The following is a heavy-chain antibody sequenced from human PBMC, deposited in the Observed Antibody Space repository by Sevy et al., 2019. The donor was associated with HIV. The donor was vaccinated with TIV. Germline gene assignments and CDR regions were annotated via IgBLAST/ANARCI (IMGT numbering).Heavy chain of an antibody. Sequence: GGSLRLSCAASGFTFSSYAMSWVRQAPGKGLEWVSAISGSGGSTYYADSVKGRFTISRDNSKNTLYLQMNSLRAEDTAVYYCAKDGGRTMIAVVMSGGATFDYWGQGTLVTVSS. CDR3: AKDGGRTMIAVVMSGGATFDY. D-gene: IGHD3-22*01. CDR2: ISGSGGST. V-gene: IGHV3-23*01. J-gene: IGHJ4*02. CDR1: GFTFSSYA.